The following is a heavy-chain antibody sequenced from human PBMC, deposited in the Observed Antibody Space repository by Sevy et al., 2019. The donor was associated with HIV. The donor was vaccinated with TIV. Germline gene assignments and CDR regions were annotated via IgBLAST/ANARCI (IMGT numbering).Heavy chain of an antibody. V-gene: IGHV3-21*01. J-gene: IGHJ5*02. CDR2: ISSSSSYI. CDR3: AREGATSPIFNWFDP. D-gene: IGHD1-26*01. CDR1: GFTFSSYS. Sequence: GGSLRLSCAASGFTFSSYSMNWVRQAPGKGLEWVSSISSSSSYIYYADSVKGRFTISRDNAKNSLYLQMNSLRAEDTAVYYCAREGATSPIFNWFDPWGQRTLVTVSS.